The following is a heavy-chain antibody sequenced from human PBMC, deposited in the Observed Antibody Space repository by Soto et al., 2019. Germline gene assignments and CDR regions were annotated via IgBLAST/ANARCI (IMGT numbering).Heavy chain of an antibody. CDR2: INHSGST. Sequence: SETLSLTCAVYGGSFSGYYWSWIRQPPGKGLEWIGEINHSGSTNYNPSLKSRVTISVDTSKNQFSLKLSSVTAADTAVYYCARRERNSINPRPETQNWFDPWGQGTLVTVSS. CDR3: ARRERNSINPRPETQNWFDP. D-gene: IGHD3-3*02. CDR1: GGSFSGYY. V-gene: IGHV4-34*01. J-gene: IGHJ5*02.